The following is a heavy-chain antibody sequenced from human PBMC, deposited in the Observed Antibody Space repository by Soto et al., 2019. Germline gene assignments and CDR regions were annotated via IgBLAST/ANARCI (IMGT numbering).Heavy chain of an antibody. CDR3: ARPSGLLGQFSALVDY. V-gene: IGHV1-69*18. Sequence: QVQLVQSGSEVRRPGSSVKVSCKGSGGSFSNSAIAWVRQAPGQGLEWLGMIIPIFTTTNYAQKFKDRLTITADGSTSTDYMELSGLKSEDTAVYFCARPSGLLGQFSALVDYWGQGTLVTVSS. J-gene: IGHJ4*02. CDR1: GGSFSNSA. D-gene: IGHD6-6*01. CDR2: IIPIFTTT.